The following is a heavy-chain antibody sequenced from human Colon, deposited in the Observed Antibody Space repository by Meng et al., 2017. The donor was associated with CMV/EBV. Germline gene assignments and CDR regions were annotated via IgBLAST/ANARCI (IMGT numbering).Heavy chain of an antibody. V-gene: IGHV1-2*02. CDR2: INPHSGDT. J-gene: IGHJ6*02. CDR3: AKNLALFGVASYTGMDV. CDR1: GYSVSDKY. Sequence: ASVKVSCKASGYSVSDKYLHWVRQAPGQGLEWMGWINPHSGDTNYAKRFQGRVSMTRDSSMTTAYMELSSLRSDDTAVYYCAKNLALFGVASYTGMDVWGQGTTVTVSS. D-gene: IGHD3-3*01.